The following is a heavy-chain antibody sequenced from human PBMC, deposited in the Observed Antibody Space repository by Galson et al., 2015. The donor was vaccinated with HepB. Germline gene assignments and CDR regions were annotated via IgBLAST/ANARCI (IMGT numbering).Heavy chain of an antibody. J-gene: IGHJ4*02. CDR3: ASGSYCSGGSCYLGY. D-gene: IGHD2-15*01. V-gene: IGHV1-69*10. CDR1: GYTFTRYD. Sequence: SVKVSCKASGYTFTRYDINWVRQAPGQGLEWMGGIIPILGIANYAQKFQGRVTITADKSTSTAYMELSSLRSEDTAVYYCASGSYCSGGSCYLGYWGQGTLVTVSS. CDR2: IIPILGIA.